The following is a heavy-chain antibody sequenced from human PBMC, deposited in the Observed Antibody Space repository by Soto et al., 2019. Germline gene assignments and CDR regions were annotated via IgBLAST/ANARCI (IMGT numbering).Heavy chain of an antibody. Sequence: PWGSLRLACAASGFTVKSYCIDWARQAPGKGLEWVSSISSSSSYIYYADSVKGRFTISRDNAKNSLYLQMNSLRAEDTAVYYCARGRSTYYFYYYMEVWGKGTTVPVSS. CDR2: ISSSSSYI. CDR1: GFTVKSYC. CDR3: ARGRSTYYFYYYMEV. D-gene: IGHD1-26*01. J-gene: IGHJ6*03. V-gene: IGHV3-21*01.